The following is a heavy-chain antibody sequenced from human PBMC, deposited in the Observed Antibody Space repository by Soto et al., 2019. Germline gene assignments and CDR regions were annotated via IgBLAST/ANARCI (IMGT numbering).Heavy chain of an antibody. J-gene: IGHJ3*02. Sequence: QVQLQESGPGLVKPSQTLSLTCTVSGGSISSGGYYWSWIRQHPGKGLEWIGYIYYSGSTYYNPSLKCRVTISLDTSKNQFSLKLSSVTAADTAVYYCASHMTTVTPGLPKIWGQGTMVTVSS. CDR3: ASHMTTVTPGLPKI. CDR2: IYYSGST. CDR1: GGSISSGGYY. D-gene: IGHD4-4*01. V-gene: IGHV4-31*03.